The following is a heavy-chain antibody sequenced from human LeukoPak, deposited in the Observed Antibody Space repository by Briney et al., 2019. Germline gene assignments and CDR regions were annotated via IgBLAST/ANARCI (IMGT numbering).Heavy chain of an antibody. Sequence: ASVKVSCKASGYTFTMYGISWVRQAPGQGLQWLGWISPHNGNTKYAQDLQGRVSMTTDTSTSTAYLELRSLRSDDTAIYYCARDLNYVTLGYDILADVGYYFDYWGRGSLVTVSS. D-gene: IGHD3-9*01. CDR1: GYTFTMYG. CDR2: ISPHNGNT. J-gene: IGHJ4*02. CDR3: ARDLNYVTLGYDILADVGYYFDY. V-gene: IGHV1-18*01.